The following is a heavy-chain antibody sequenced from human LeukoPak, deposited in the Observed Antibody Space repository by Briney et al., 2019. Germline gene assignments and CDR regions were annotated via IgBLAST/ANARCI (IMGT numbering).Heavy chain of an antibody. CDR3: ARLRYYYDSSGYSVGYYYYGIDG. J-gene: IGHJ6*02. D-gene: IGHD3-22*01. V-gene: IGHV4-59*01. CDR2: IYYSGST. Sequence: SETLSLTCTGSGGSISSYYWSWLRQPPGKGLEWIGYIYYSGSTNYNPSLKSRVTISVDTSKNQFSLKLSSVTAADTAVYYCARLRYYYDSSGYSVGYYYYGIDGWGQGATVTVSS. CDR1: GGSISSYY.